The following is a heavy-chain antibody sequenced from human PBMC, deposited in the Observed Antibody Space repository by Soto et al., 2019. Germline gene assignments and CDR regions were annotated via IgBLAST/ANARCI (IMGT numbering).Heavy chain of an antibody. Sequence: VPVKVCCKASGYTVTGYDINWVRQATGQGLEWMGWMNPNRGDTVYAQKFQGRLTMTRNTAISTAYMELSSLRSEDTAVYYCARGLGSSVWGNFWGQGTLVTVSS. CDR2: MNPNRGDT. J-gene: IGHJ4*02. CDR1: GYTVTGYD. D-gene: IGHD6-19*01. CDR3: ARGLGSSVWGNF. V-gene: IGHV1-8*01.